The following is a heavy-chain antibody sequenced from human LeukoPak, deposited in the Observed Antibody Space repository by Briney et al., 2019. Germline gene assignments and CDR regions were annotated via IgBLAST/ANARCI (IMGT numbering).Heavy chain of an antibody. D-gene: IGHD3-10*01. CDR3: TRFGGFGFGDFKFDR. Sequence: GGPLRLSCTASGFTFGDYAVSWFRQAPGKGLEWVGFIRNKAYGGTTEYAASVKGRFTISRDDSKSIAYLQMSCLKTEDTAVYYCTRFGGFGFGDFKFDRWGQGALVTVSS. CDR1: GFTFGDYA. V-gene: IGHV3-49*03. CDR2: IRNKAYGGTT. J-gene: IGHJ5*02.